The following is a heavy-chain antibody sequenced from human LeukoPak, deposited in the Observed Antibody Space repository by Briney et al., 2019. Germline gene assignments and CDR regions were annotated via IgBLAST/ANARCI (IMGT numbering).Heavy chain of an antibody. CDR2: ISSSSSYI. J-gene: IGHJ4*02. CDR1: GFTFSSYS. D-gene: IGHD3-10*01. V-gene: IGHV3-21*01. Sequence: GGSLRLSCTASGFTFSSYSMNWVRQAPGKGLEWVSSISSSSSYIYYADSVKGRFTISRDNAKNSLYLHMNSLRADDTAVYYSASRESNDYWGQGTLVTVSS. CDR3: ASRESNDY.